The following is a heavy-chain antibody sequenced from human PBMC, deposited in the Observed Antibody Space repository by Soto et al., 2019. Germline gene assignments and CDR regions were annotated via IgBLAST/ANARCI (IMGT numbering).Heavy chain of an antibody. J-gene: IGHJ6*02. CDR3: ARVGFGELFPYYYYGMDV. CDR1: GGTFSSYA. CDR2: IIPIFGTA. Sequence: VKVSCKASGGTFSSYAISWVRQAPGQGLEWMGGIIPIFGTANYAQKFQGRVTITADKSTSTAYMELSSLRSEDTAVYYCARVGFGELFPYYYYGMDVWGQGTTVTVSS. D-gene: IGHD3-10*01. V-gene: IGHV1-69*06.